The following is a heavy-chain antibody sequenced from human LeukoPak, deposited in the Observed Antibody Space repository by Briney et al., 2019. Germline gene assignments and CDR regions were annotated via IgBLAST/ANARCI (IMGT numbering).Heavy chain of an antibody. J-gene: IGHJ6*03. V-gene: IGHV1-46*01. CDR1: GYTFTSYY. D-gene: IGHD1-7*01. CDR3: ARDRGITGTNRAGGYMDV. Sequence: ASVKVSCKASGYTFTSYYMHWVRQAPGQGLEWMGIINPSGGSTSYAQKFQGRVTMTRDTSTSTVYMELSSLRSEDTAVYYCARDRGITGTNRAGGYMDVWGKGTTVTVSS. CDR2: INPSGGST.